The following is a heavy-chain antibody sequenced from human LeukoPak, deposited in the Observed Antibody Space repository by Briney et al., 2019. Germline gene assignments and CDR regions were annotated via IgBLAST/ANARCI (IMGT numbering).Heavy chain of an antibody. Sequence: GGSLRLSCAASGFTFSSYSMNWVRQAPGKGLEWVSSISSSSSYIYYADSVKGRFTISRDNAKNSLYLQMNSLRAEDTAVYYCARGIDFWSGSLMDVWGQGTTVTVSS. V-gene: IGHV3-21*01. D-gene: IGHD3-3*01. CDR2: ISSSSSYI. J-gene: IGHJ6*02. CDR3: ARGIDFWSGSLMDV. CDR1: GFTFSSYS.